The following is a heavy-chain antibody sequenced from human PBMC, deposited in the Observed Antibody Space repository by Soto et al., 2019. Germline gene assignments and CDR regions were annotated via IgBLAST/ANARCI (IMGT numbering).Heavy chain of an antibody. D-gene: IGHD3-10*01. Sequence: ASVKVSCKDSGYTLTGYYRHWGRQAPGQGLEWMGWINPNSGGTNYTQKCQGWVTMTRDTSISTAYMELSRLRSDDTAVYYCARGSGIGGSGSPYYYYYYMDVWGKGTTVTVSS. CDR1: GYTLTGYY. CDR2: INPNSGGT. CDR3: ARGSGIGGSGSPYYYYYYMDV. V-gene: IGHV1-2*04. J-gene: IGHJ6*03.